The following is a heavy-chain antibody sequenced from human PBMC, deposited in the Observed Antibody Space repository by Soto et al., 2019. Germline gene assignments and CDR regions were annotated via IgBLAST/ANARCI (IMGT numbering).Heavy chain of an antibody. V-gene: IGHV4-61*08. J-gene: IGHJ4*02. CDR2: IYYIGST. Sequence: QVQLQESGPGLVKPSETLSLTCTVSGGSVSGGDSYWNWIRQSPGRGLEWIGYIYYIGSTNYSPSVKSRVAISLDTSKKQFSLRLTSVTAADTAVYYCARGDRYSSGDLDYWGQGIQVTVSS. D-gene: IGHD3-22*01. CDR3: ARGDRYSSGDLDY. CDR1: GGSVSGGDSY.